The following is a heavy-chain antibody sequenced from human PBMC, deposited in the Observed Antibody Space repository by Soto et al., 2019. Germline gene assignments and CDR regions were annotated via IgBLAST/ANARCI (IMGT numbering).Heavy chain of an antibody. V-gene: IGHV3-66*01. Sequence: EVQLVEPGGGLVQPGGSLRLSCAASGFTVSSNYMSWVRQAPGQGLEWGSVIYRGGSRYYADSVKGRFTISRDKSKNTLYLQMNSLSAEDRAVYYCARAFTYCSGGSCYSGPIDYWGQGTLVTVSS. CDR3: ARAFTYCSGGSCYSGPIDY. J-gene: IGHJ4*02. CDR2: IYRGGSR. CDR1: GFTVSSNY. D-gene: IGHD2-15*01.